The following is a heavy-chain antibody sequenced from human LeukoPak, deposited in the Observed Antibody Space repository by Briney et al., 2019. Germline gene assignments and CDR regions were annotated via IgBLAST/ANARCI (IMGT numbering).Heavy chain of an antibody. Sequence: GGSLRLSCAASGFTFSSYGIHWVRQAPGKGLEWVTFVQFDGSNKYYADSVKGRFTISRDNSKNTLYLQMNSLRAEDTAIYYCANPLSGDRLPFDYWGQGTLVTVSS. CDR1: GFTFSSYG. CDR2: VQFDGSNK. D-gene: IGHD3-10*01. V-gene: IGHV3-30*02. CDR3: ANPLSGDRLPFDY. J-gene: IGHJ4*02.